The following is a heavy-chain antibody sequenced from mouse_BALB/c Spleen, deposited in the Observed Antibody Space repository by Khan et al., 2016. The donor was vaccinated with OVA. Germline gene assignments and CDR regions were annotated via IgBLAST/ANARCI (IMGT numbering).Heavy chain of an antibody. J-gene: IGHJ1*01. V-gene: IGHV1-4*01. CDR1: GYTFTSYT. CDR2: IHPSSGYT. CDR3: ARSGAFYRYDGYFDV. D-gene: IGHD2-14*01. Sequence: QVQLQQSGAELARPGASVTMSCKASGYTFTSYTMHWVKQRPGQGLEWIGFIHPSSGYTNYNQKFKDKATLTADKSYTAAYMQRSSLTSEYSAVYYCARSGAFYRYDGYFDVWGAGTTVTVSS.